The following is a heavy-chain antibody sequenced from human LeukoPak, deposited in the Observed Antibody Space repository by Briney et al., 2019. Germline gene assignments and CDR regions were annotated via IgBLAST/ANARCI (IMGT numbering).Heavy chain of an antibody. V-gene: IGHV3-66*01. CDR2: IYSGGST. CDR1: GFTVSSNY. CDR3: ARGGDNYGYNFDY. J-gene: IGHJ4*02. Sequence: GGSLRLSCAASGFTVSSNYMSWVRQAPGKGLEWVSVIYSGGSTYYADSVKGRFTISRDNSKNTLYLQMNSLRAEDTAVYYCARGGDNYGYNFDYWGQGTLVTVSS. D-gene: IGHD5-18*01.